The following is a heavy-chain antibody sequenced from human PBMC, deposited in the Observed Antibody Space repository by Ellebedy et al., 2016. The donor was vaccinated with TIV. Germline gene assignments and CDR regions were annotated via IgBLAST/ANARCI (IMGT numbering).Heavy chain of an antibody. V-gene: IGHV3-33*01. Sequence: GESLKISXAASGFIFSNYGMHWVRQAPGKGLEWAAVIWSDGNYRYYADSVKGRFTVSRDNSKNTVYLEVNSLRAEDTAVYYCVRAPRGQYYFDYWGQGTLVTVSP. CDR3: VRAPRGQYYFDY. CDR2: IWSDGNYR. CDR1: GFIFSNYG. D-gene: IGHD5-12*01. J-gene: IGHJ4*02.